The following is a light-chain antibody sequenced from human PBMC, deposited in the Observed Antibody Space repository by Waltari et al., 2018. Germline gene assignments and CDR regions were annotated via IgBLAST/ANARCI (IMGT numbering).Light chain of an antibody. CDR1: QGISSY. CDR2: GAS. V-gene: IGKV1-8*01. J-gene: IGKJ4*01. CDR3: QQYHNYPF. Sequence: AIRITQSPSSLSASTGDRVTSTRRASQGISSYLAWYQQKPGKAPKLLIYGASTLQSGVPSRFSGSGSGTDFTLTISCLQSEDFATYYCQQYHNYPFFGGGTRVEIK.